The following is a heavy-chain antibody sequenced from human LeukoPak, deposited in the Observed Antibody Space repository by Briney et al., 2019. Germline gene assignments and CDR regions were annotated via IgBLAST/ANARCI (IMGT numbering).Heavy chain of an antibody. J-gene: IGHJ4*02. V-gene: IGHV3-21*01. CDR2: ITAGSSYI. D-gene: IGHD2-21*01. CDR1: GFTLSGYR. Sequence: GGSLRLSCAASGFTLSGYRMHWVRRAPGKGLEWVSSITAGSSYINYANSLKGRFTISRDNAKNSLYLQMYSLRVEDTAVYYCARDSPALRGGGECFDLWGQGTLVTVSS. CDR3: ARDSPALRGGGECFDL.